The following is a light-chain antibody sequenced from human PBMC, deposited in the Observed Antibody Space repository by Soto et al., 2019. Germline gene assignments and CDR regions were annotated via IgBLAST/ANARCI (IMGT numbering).Light chain of an antibody. J-gene: IGLJ3*02. V-gene: IGLV2-14*01. CDR3: SSYTRRSTWV. CDR1: SSDIGGYNY. CDR2: EVS. Sequence: QSALTQPASVSGSPGQSITISCTGTSSDIGGYNYVSWYQQHPGKAPKLIIFEVSNRPSGVSNRFSASKSGSTASLTISGLQAEDEGDFYCSSYTRRSTWVFGGGTQLTVL.